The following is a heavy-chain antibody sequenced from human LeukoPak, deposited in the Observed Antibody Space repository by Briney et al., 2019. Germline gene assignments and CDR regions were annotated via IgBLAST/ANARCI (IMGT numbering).Heavy chain of an antibody. CDR2: ISTTSSTI. CDR1: GITFSNYA. CDR3: ARVHGAYPIDY. J-gene: IGHJ4*02. Sequence: LSGGSLRLSCAASGITFSNYAMNWVRQTPGKGLEWVSYISTTSSTIFYADSVKGRFTISRDNAKNSVYLQMNSLGVEDTAVYYCARVHGAYPIDYWGQGTLVTVSS. V-gene: IGHV3-48*01. D-gene: IGHD4/OR15-4a*01.